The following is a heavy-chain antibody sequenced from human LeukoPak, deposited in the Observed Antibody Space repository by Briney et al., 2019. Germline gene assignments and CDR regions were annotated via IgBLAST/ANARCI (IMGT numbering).Heavy chain of an antibody. CDR3: AKGWRWDHLDAFDI. J-gene: IGHJ3*02. V-gene: IGHV3-9*03. D-gene: IGHD1-26*01. CDR2: ISWNSGSI. Sequence: GGSLRLSCAASGFTFADYAMHWVRQAPGKGLEWVSGISWNSGSIGYADSVKGRFTISRDNAKNSLYLQMNSLRAEDMALYYCAKGWRWDHLDAFDIWGQGTMVTVSS. CDR1: GFTFADYA.